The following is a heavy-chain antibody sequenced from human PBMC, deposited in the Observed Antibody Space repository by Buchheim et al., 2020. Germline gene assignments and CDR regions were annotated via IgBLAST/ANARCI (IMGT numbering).Heavy chain of an antibody. CDR2: LNGDGITT. CDR1: GFTFSSYW. V-gene: IGHV3-74*01. J-gene: IGHJ4*02. Sequence: EVQLVESGGGLVQPGGSLRLSCAASGFTFSSYWMVWVRQAPGKGLLYVSDLNGDGITTRYADSVSGRFTISRDNAKNTLYLQMTSLRVEDTAVYYCVRDKDRSFDYWRQGTL. CDR3: VRDKDRSFDY.